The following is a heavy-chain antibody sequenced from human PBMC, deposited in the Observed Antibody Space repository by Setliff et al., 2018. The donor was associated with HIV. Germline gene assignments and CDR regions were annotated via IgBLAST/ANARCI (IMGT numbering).Heavy chain of an antibody. CDR3: TPIHNYTDHCPDS. CDR1: GFTFSNHW. J-gene: IGHJ5*01. CDR2: IISKTDGGTT. V-gene: IGHV3-15*01. Sequence: NPGGSLRLSCEASGFTFSNHWMHWVRQVPGKGLEWVGRIISKTDGGTTDVAAPVKGRFTISRDDSQNMVYLQMNSLKTEDTAMYYCTPIHNYTDHCPDSWGQGTLVTVSS. D-gene: IGHD2-21*02.